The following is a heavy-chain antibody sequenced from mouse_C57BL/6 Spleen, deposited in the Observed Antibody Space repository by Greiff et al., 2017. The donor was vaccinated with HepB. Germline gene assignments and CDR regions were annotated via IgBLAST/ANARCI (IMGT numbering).Heavy chain of an antibody. D-gene: IGHD3-3*01. CDR3: ARRGLFAY. J-gene: IGHJ3*01. Sequence: EVKLVESGPELVKPGASVKIPCKASGYTFTDYNMDWVKQSHGKSLEWIGDINPNNGGTIYNQKFKGKATLTVDTSSSTAYMELRSLTSEDTAVYYCARRGLFAYWGQGTLVTVSA. CDR2: INPNNGGT. CDR1: GYTFTDYN. V-gene: IGHV1-18*01.